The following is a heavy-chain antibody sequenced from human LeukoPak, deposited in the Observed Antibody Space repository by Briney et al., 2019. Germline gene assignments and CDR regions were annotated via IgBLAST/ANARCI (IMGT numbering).Heavy chain of an antibody. CDR1: GYTFTSYY. J-gene: IGHJ5*02. D-gene: IGHD4-11*01. Sequence: GGSLRLSCAASGYTFTSYYMHWVRQAPGQGLEWMGIINPSGGSTSYAQKFQGRVTMTRDTSTSTVYMELSSLRSEDTAVYYCARRLQFNWFDPWGQGTLVTVSS. CDR2: INPSGGST. V-gene: IGHV1-46*01. CDR3: ARRLQFNWFDP.